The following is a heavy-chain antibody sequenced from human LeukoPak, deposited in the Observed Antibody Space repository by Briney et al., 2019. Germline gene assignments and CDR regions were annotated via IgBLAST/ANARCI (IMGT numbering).Heavy chain of an antibody. Sequence: GGSLRLSCAASGFTFSSYWMNWVRQAPGKGLEWLANIKQDGSEKYYVGSVKGRFTISRDNAKNSLYLQMNSLGAEDTAVYYCAKTPYCSSTSCYGGILTGAQYWGQGTLVTVSS. CDR1: GFTFSSYW. J-gene: IGHJ4*02. CDR3: AKTPYCSSTSCYGGILTGAQY. CDR2: IKQDGSEK. V-gene: IGHV3-7*01. D-gene: IGHD2-2*01.